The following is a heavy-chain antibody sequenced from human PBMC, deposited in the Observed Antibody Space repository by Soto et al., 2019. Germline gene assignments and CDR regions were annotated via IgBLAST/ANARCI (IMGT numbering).Heavy chain of an antibody. J-gene: IGHJ3*02. V-gene: IGHV4-59*01. Sequence: SETLSLTCTVSGGSISSYYWSWIRQPPGKGLEWIGYIYYSGSTNYNPSLKSRVTISVDTSKNQFSLKLSSVTAADTAVYYCARQSANITIFGVVIDAFDNWGQGTMVTVSS. CDR3: ARQSANITIFGVVIDAFDN. CDR1: GGSISSYY. CDR2: IYYSGST. D-gene: IGHD3-3*01.